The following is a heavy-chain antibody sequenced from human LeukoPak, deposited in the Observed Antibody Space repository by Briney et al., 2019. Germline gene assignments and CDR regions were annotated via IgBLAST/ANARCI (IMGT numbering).Heavy chain of an antibody. V-gene: IGHV3-30*02. CDR3: AKIEGKYQLANVPDH. Sequence: PGGSLRLSCAASGFTFSTYGMHWVRQAPGKGLEWVAFIRYDGNNKYYADFVKGRFTITRDNSKNTLYLHMNSLRTEDTAVYYCAKIEGKYQLANVPDHWGQGTLVTVSS. D-gene: IGHD2-2*01. CDR2: IRYDGNNK. J-gene: IGHJ4*02. CDR1: GFTFSTYG.